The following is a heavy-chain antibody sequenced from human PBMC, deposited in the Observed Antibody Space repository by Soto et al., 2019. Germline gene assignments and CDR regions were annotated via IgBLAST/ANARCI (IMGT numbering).Heavy chain of an antibody. J-gene: IGHJ5*02. CDR2: IHSSGIT. D-gene: IGHD3-9*01. CDR3: AGQWSAGYGAFDP. CDR1: GGFVNNDKW. Sequence: QVQLQESGPGLVKPSGTLSLTCAVSGGFVNNDKWWSWVRQPPGKGLEWIGEIHSSGITNYNPSLKSRASIFVDKFKNQFSVKLTSVTAADTAVYFCAGQWSAGYGAFDPWGQGTLVTVSS. V-gene: IGHV4-4*02.